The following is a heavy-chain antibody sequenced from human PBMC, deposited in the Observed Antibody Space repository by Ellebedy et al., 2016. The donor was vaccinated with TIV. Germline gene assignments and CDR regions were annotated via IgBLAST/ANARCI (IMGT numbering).Heavy chain of an antibody. J-gene: IGHJ6*02. CDR2: ISYDGSNK. CDR3: ARDLHIGYCSGGSCPPYYYYGMDV. D-gene: IGHD2-15*01. CDR1: GFTFSSYG. V-gene: IGHV3-30*03. Sequence: GGSLRLSXAASGFTFSSYGMHWVRQAPGKGLEWVAVISYDGSNKYYADSVKGRFTISRDNAKNSLYLQMNSLRAEDTAVYYCARDLHIGYCSGGSCPPYYYYGMDVWGQGTTVTVSS.